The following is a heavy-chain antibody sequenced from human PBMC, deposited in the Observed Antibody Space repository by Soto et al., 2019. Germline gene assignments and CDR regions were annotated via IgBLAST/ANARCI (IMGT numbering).Heavy chain of an antibody. J-gene: IGHJ4*02. V-gene: IGHV4-59*01. CDR1: GGSISSYY. D-gene: IGHD5-12*01. CDR2: IYYSGST. CDR3: ARAGSGYDPGQYYFDY. Sequence: SETLSLTCTVSGGSISSYYWSWIRQPPGKGLEWIGYIYYSGSTNYHPSLKSRVTISVDTSKNQFSLKLSSVTAADTAVYYCARAGSGYDPGQYYFDYWGQGTLVTVSS.